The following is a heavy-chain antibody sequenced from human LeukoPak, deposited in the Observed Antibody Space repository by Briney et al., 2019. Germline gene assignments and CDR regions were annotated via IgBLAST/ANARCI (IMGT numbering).Heavy chain of an antibody. CDR1: GFFFSDYC. V-gene: IGHV3-11*01. CDR2: IDGSSSNM. Sequence: PGGSLGLSCAASGFFFSDYCMSWMRQAPGKGLEWVSYIDGSSSNMYYADSVKGRFTISRDNAKNSLYLQMNSLRGEDTAVYYCVRAYTRGYSDDFDYWGQGTLVTVSS. D-gene: IGHD3-22*01. J-gene: IGHJ4*02. CDR3: VRAYTRGYSDDFDY.